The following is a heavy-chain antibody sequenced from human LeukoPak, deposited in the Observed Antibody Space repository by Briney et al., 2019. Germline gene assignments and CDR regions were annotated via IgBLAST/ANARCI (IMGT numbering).Heavy chain of an antibody. Sequence: GGSLRLSCAASGFTFSSYVMHWVRQAPGKGLEWVAIISYDGSNEYYAVSVKGRFTISRDNSKNTVYLQMNSLRAEDTAVYYCAKSGLNRFDYWGQGTLVTVSS. CDR1: GFTFSSYV. V-gene: IGHV3-30*04. CDR2: ISYDGSNE. J-gene: IGHJ4*02. D-gene: IGHD2-15*01. CDR3: AKSGLNRFDY.